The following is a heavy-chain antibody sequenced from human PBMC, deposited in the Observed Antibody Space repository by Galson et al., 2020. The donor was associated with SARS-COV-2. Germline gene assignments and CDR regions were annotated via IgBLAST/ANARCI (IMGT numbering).Heavy chain of an antibody. CDR2: ISYDGSNK. CDR1: GFTFSSYA. Sequence: QLGESLKISCAASGFTFSSYAMHWVRQAPGKGLEWVAVISYDGSNKYYADSVKGRFTISRDNSKNTLYLQMNSLRAEDTAVYYCARALGGNYYYGMDVWGQGTTVTVFS. V-gene: IGHV3-30*04. CDR3: ARALGGNYYYGMDV. D-gene: IGHD2-15*01. J-gene: IGHJ6*02.